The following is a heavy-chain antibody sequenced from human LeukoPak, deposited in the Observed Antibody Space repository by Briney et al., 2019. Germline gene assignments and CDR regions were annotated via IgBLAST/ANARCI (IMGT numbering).Heavy chain of an antibody. Sequence: PGGSLRLSCVVSGFTFSSYWMSWVRQAPGKGLEWVSSISGSSYYIYYADSVKGRFTISRDNSKNTLYLQMNSLRAEDTAVYYCARDRVIDAFDIWGQGTMVTVSS. V-gene: IGHV3-21*01. CDR3: ARDRVIDAFDI. D-gene: IGHD2-21*01. J-gene: IGHJ3*02. CDR1: GFTFSSYW. CDR2: ISGSSYYI.